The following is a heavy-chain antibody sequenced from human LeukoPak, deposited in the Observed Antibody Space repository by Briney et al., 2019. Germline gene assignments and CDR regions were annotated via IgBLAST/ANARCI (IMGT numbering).Heavy chain of an antibody. CDR3: ARALDYGDYGKDDAFDI. Sequence: SETLSLTCTVSGGSISSYYWSWIRQPPGKGLEWIGYIYYSGSTNYKPSLKSRVTISVETSKNQFSLKLSSVTAADTAVYYCARALDYGDYGKDDAFDIWGQGTMVTVSS. CDR1: GGSISSYY. J-gene: IGHJ3*02. D-gene: IGHD4-17*01. CDR2: IYYSGST. V-gene: IGHV4-59*01.